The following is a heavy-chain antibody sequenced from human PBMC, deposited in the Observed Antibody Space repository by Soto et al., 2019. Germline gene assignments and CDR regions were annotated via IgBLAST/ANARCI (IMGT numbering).Heavy chain of an antibody. Sequence: GGSLRLSCAASGFTFSSYAMSWVRQAPGKGLEWVSAISGSGGSTYYADSVKGRFTISRDNSKNTLYLQMNSLRAEDTAVYYCAKHSTKPLGYCSGGSCYSSPNYYYYMDVWGKGTTVTVSS. D-gene: IGHD2-15*01. CDR2: ISGSGGST. CDR3: AKHSTKPLGYCSGGSCYSSPNYYYYMDV. CDR1: GFTFSSYA. V-gene: IGHV3-23*01. J-gene: IGHJ6*03.